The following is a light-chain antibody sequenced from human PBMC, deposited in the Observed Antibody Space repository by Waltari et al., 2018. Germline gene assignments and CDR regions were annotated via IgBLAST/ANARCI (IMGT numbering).Light chain of an antibody. Sequence: QSALTQPASVSGSPGQSITISCSGTDRDVGAYDFVSWYQQHPGKAPHLIIYEVSNRPSGISNRFSASKSGNMASLTISGLQAEDEADYYCSSYTTSSAPGVFGTGTRVTVL. CDR2: EVS. J-gene: IGLJ1*01. CDR1: DRDVGAYDF. V-gene: IGLV2-14*01. CDR3: SSYTTSSAPGV.